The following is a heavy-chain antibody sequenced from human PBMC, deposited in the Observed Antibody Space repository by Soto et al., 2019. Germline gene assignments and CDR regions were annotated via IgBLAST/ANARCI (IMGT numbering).Heavy chain of an antibody. V-gene: IGHV4-61*01. CDR2: IYYSGST. Sequence: PSETLSLTCTVSGGSVSSGSYYWSWIRQPPGKGLEWIGYIYYSGSTNYNPSLKSRVTISVDTSKNQFSLKLSSVTAADTAVYYCARAPLEPHRGYYYYGMDVWGQGTTVTVSS. CDR1: GGSVSSGSYY. D-gene: IGHD3-10*01. CDR3: ARAPLEPHRGYYYYGMDV. J-gene: IGHJ6*02.